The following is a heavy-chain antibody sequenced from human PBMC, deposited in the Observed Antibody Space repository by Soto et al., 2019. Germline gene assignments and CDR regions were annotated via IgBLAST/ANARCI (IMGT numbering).Heavy chain of an antibody. Sequence: PGESLKISCKGSGYSFTSYWISWVRQMPGKGLGWMGRIDPSDSYTDYSPSFQGHVTISADKSISTAYLQWSSLKASDTAMYYCARGDIVVVVAATDFDYWGQGTLVTVSS. CDR1: GYSFTSYW. CDR3: ARGDIVVVVAATDFDY. D-gene: IGHD2-15*01. CDR2: IDPSDSYT. V-gene: IGHV5-10-1*01. J-gene: IGHJ4*02.